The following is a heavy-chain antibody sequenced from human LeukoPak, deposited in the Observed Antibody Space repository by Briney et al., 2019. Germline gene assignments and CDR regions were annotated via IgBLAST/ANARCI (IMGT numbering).Heavy chain of an antibody. V-gene: IGHV3-21*01. CDR3: ARVGSGYSGDYFDY. J-gene: IGHJ4*02. CDR1: GFTFSSYS. CDR2: ISSSSSYI. D-gene: IGHD3-22*01. Sequence: MPGGSLRLSCAASGFTFSSYSMNWVRQAPGKGLEWVSSISSSSSYIYYADSVKGRFTISRDNAKNSLCLQMNSLRAEDTAVYYCARVGSGYSGDYFDYWGQGTLVTVSS.